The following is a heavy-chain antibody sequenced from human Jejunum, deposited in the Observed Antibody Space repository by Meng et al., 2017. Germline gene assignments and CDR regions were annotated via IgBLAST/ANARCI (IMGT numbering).Heavy chain of an antibody. CDR2: INPNSGGT. CDR1: GYTFTGYY. J-gene: IGHJ6*02. Sequence: ASVKVSCRASGYTFTGYYIHWLRQAPGQGLEWMGRINPNSGGTHYAQRFQGGVTMTRDTSTSTAYMELSRLRPDDTAVYYCAREGDGGDCYPSDTDTGPRDFSYGMDVWGQGTTVTVSS. D-gene: IGHD2-21*02. CDR3: AREGDGGDCYPSDTDTGPRDFSYGMDV. V-gene: IGHV1-2*06.